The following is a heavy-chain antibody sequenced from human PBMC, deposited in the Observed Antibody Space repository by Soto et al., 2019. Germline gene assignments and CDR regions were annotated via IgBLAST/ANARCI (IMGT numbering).Heavy chain of an antibody. D-gene: IGHD3-10*01. J-gene: IGHJ5*02. CDR2: IDPSDSYT. CDR1: GYSFTSYW. Sequence: GESLKISCKCSGYSFTSYWISWVRQMPGKGLEWMGRIDPSDSYTNYSPSFQGHVTISADESISTAYLQWSSLKASDTAMYYCVRHLNYYGSGSYSSWFDPWGQGSLLTV. V-gene: IGHV5-10-1*01. CDR3: VRHLNYYGSGSYSSWFDP.